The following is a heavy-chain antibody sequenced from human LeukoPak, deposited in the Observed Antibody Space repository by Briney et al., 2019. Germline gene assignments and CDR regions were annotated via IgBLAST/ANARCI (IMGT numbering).Heavy chain of an antibody. Sequence: GGSLRLSCAASGFSFSSYSIRWVRQAPGKGLDWVSSISSSGTYIYYAESVKGRFTVSRDNARNSLFLQMNSLRAEDTAMYYCAKVGVGSSSREDLFDYWGQGTLVTVSS. CDR3: AKVGVGSSSREDLFDY. D-gene: IGHD6-13*01. CDR2: ISSSGTYI. J-gene: IGHJ4*02. CDR1: GFSFSSYS. V-gene: IGHV3-21*01.